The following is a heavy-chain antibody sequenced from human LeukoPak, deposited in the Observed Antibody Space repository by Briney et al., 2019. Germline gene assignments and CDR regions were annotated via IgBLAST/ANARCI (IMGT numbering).Heavy chain of an antibody. V-gene: IGHV1-46*01. D-gene: IGHD3/OR15-3a*01. J-gene: IGHJ6*02. CDR2: INPSGGST. CDR3: ARWGASGLALIYYYGMDV. CDR1: GYTFTSYG. Sequence: ASVKVSCKASGYTFTSYGISWVRQAPGQGLEWMGIINPSGGSTSYAQKFQGRVTMTRDTSTRIVYMELSSLRSEDTAVYYCARWGASGLALIYYYGMDVWGQGTTVTVSS.